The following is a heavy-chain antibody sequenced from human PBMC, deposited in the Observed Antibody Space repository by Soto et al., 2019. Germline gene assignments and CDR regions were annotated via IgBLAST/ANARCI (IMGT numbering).Heavy chain of an antibody. J-gene: IGHJ4*02. V-gene: IGHV4-34*01. CDR1: SGSFSGYY. CDR2: IHTSGKT. Sequence: TSETLSLSCAVNSGSFSGYYWSRIRQSPGKGLAWIQKIHTSGKTNYNPPLKTRVTISVDTSKNPFSLKLSSVTAADTAVYYCSRSPRGLLSRYYFDYWGQGTLVTVS. CDR3: SRSPRGLLSRYYFDY. D-gene: IGHD3-10*01.